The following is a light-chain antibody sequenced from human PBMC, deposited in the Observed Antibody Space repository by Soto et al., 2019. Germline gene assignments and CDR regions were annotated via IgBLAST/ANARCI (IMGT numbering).Light chain of an antibody. J-gene: IGKJ2*01. Sequence: DIQMTQSPSSLSAYVGDRVTITCRASQSISSYLNWYQQKPAKAPKLLIYAASSLQSVVPSRFSGSGSGTDFTLTIRSLQPEDFATYYCQQSYSTPYTFGQGPKLEIK. V-gene: IGKV1-39*01. CDR2: AAS. CDR1: QSISSY. CDR3: QQSYSTPYT.